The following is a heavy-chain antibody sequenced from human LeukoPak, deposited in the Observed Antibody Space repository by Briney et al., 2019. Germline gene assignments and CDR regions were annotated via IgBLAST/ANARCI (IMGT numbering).Heavy chain of an antibody. J-gene: IGHJ4*02. CDR2: ISAYNGNT. Sequence: AASVKVSCKASGYTFTSYGISWVRQAPGQGLEWMGWISAYNGNTNYAQKLQGRVTMTTDTSTSTAYMELRSLRSDDTAVYYCARGRDRIAVAGTPYFDYWSQGTLVTVSS. D-gene: IGHD6-19*01. V-gene: IGHV1-18*01. CDR3: ARGRDRIAVAGTPYFDY. CDR1: GYTFTSYG.